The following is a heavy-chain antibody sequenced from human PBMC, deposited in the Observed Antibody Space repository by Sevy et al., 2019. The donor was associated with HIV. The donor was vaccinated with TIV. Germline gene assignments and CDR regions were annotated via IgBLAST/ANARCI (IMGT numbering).Heavy chain of an antibody. Sequence: GGSLRLSCAASGFSFDDYTMNWVRQAPGKGLEWVSGITWNGYKIVYAESVKGRFTVSRDNDKISLFLQMDSLRAEDTAVYYCARDRRGYFHKSGYLISDAFDVWGQGTLVTVSS. CDR2: ITWNGYKI. CDR1: GFSFDDYT. J-gene: IGHJ3*01. D-gene: IGHD5-12*01. V-gene: IGHV3-20*04. CDR3: ARDRRGYFHKSGYLISDAFDV.